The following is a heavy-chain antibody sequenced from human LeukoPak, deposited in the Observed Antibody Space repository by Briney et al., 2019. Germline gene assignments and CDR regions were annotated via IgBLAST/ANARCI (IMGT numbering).Heavy chain of an antibody. CDR2: IGGSGGST. V-gene: IGHV3-23*01. J-gene: IGHJ6*03. D-gene: IGHD2-21*01. Sequence: GGSLRLSCAASGFTFSSYAMSWVRQAPGKGLEWVSDIGGSGGSTHYADSVKGRFTMSRDNSKNTHYLQMNSLRAEDTAVYYCAKDHIGDGGYYYMDVWGKGTTVTVSS. CDR1: GFTFSSYA. CDR3: AKDHIGDGGYYYMDV.